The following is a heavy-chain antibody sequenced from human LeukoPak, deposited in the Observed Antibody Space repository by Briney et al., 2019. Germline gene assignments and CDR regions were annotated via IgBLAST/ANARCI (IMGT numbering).Heavy chain of an antibody. CDR1: GFTFDDYA. CDR3: AKGMINSSSWSFDY. CDR2: ISWNSGSI. J-gene: IGHJ4*02. D-gene: IGHD6-13*01. Sequence: GGSLRLSCAASGFTFDDYAMHWVRQAPGKGLEWVSGISWNSGSIGYADSVKGRFTISRDNAKNSLYLQMNSLRAEDTALYYCAKGMINSSSWSFDYWGQGTLVTVSS. V-gene: IGHV3-9*01.